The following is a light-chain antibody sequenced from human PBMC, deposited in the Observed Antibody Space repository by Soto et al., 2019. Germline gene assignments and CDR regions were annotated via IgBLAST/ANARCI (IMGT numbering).Light chain of an antibody. Sequence: DIQMTQSPSTLSASVGDRVTITCRASQTLGTWLAWYQQKPGKAPKLLIYKASTLESGVPSRFSGSGSGTEFTLTISSLQPDDSATYYCQQYNSFSYTFGQGTKLEIK. CDR3: QQYNSFSYT. J-gene: IGKJ2*01. CDR2: KAS. V-gene: IGKV1-5*03. CDR1: QTLGTW.